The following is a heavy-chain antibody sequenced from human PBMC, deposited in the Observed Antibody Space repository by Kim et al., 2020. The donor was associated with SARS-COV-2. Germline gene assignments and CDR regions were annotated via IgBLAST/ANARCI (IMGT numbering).Heavy chain of an antibody. CDR3: SRGPAGYCSGSNCPHPYY. D-gene: IGHD2-15*01. V-gene: IGHV4-59*13. CDR2: IDYIAST. J-gene: IGHJ6*01. CDR1: GDSISSYY. Sequence: SETLSLTCSVSGDSISSYYCNWIRQPPGKGLEWIGYIDYIASTDYNPSLKSRATISVDTSKNQCSLKLRSVTAADTAVYYCSRGPAGYCSGSNCPHPYY.